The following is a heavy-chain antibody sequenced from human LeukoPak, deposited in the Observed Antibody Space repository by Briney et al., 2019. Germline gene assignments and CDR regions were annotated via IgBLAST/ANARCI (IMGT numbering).Heavy chain of an antibody. CDR1: GGSISSSSYY. J-gene: IGHJ4*02. CDR2: IYYSGST. CDR3: ASGGVDTSVY. V-gene: IGHV4-39*07. D-gene: IGHD5-18*01. Sequence: SETLSLTCTVSGGSISSSSYYWGWIRQPPGKGLEWIGSIYYSGSTYYNPSLKSRVTISVDTSKNQFSLKLSSVTAADTAVYYCASGGVDTSVYWGQGTLVTVSS.